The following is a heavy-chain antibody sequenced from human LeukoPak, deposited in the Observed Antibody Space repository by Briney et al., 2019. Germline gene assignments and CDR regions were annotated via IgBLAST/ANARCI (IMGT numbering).Heavy chain of an antibody. V-gene: IGHV4-59*08. CDR1: GGSFSGYY. CDR3: ARQGPAQQLVLFDY. D-gene: IGHD6-13*01. J-gene: IGHJ4*02. CDR2: IYYSGST. Sequence: TSETLSLTCAVYGGSFSGYYWSWIRQPPGKGLEWIGYIYYSGSTNYNPSLKSRVTISVDTSKNQFSLKLSSVTAADTAVYYCARQGPAQQLVLFDYWGQGTLVTVSS.